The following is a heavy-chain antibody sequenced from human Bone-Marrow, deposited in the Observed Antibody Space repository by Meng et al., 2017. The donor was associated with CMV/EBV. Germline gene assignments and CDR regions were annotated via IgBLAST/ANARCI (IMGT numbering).Heavy chain of an antibody. CDR1: GGSFSGYY. CDR2: INHSGST. V-gene: IGHV4-34*01. D-gene: IGHD2-2*01. J-gene: IGHJ3*02. CDR3: ARYCSSTSCSDAFDI. Sequence: SETLSLTCAVYGGSFSGYYWSWIRQPPGKGLEWIGEINHSGSTNYNPSLKSRVTISVDTSKNQFSLKLSSVTAADTAVYYCARYCSSTSCSDAFDIWGQGTLATVSS.